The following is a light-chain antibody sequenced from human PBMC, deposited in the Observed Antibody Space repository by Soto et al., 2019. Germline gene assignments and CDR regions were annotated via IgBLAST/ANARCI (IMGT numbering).Light chain of an antibody. CDR1: QRVSSRY. J-gene: IGKJ1*01. CDR3: QQYYHSTRT. Sequence: EIVLTQSPGTLSLSPGERATIACRARQRVSSRYFAWFQQIPGQVPGFLIFGSSSRAPRIPDRFSGSGSGPGFVLPISRLGPEDFGVYYCQQYYHSTRTFGQGTQVEIK. V-gene: IGKV3-20*01. CDR2: GSS.